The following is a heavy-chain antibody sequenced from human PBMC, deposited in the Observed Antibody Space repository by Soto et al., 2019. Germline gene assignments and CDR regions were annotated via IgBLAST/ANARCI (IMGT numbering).Heavy chain of an antibody. J-gene: IGHJ4*02. CDR2: INPSGGST. CDR3: ARVSGHYYDSSGYPDY. CDR1: GYPFISYG. D-gene: IGHD3-22*01. Sequence: ASVKVSCKASGYPFISYGITWVRQAPGQGLEWMGIINPSGGSTSYAQKFQGRVTMTRDTSTSTVYMELSSLRSEDTAVYYCARVSGHYYDSSGYPDYWGQGTLVTVSS. V-gene: IGHV1-46*01.